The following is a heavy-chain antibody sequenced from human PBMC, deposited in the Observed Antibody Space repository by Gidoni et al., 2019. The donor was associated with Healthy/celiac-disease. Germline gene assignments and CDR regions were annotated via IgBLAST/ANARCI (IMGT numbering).Heavy chain of an antibody. CDR2: INHSGST. V-gene: IGHV4-34*01. CDR1: GGSFSGYY. J-gene: IGHJ3*02. CDR3: ARCRYYGAFDI. Sequence: QVQLQQWGEGLLKPSETLSLTFDVYGGSFSGYYWSWIRQPPGKGLEWIGEINHSGSTNYNPSLKSRVTISVDTSKNQFSLKLSAVTAADTAVYYCARCRYYGAFDIWGQGTMVTVSS. D-gene: IGHD3-10*01.